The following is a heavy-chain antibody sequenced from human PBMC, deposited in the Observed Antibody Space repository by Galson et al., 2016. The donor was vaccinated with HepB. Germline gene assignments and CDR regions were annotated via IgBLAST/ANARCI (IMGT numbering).Heavy chain of an antibody. J-gene: IGHJ4*02. V-gene: IGHV2-5*02. CDR3: AHGSGWLFDH. Sequence: PALVTPPQTLTLTCTFSGFSLSTVAVGVGWIRQAPGKAPEWLAFIYWDDLKYYNSSLKSRLTIAKDASKNQVVLTMTNMDPVDTCTYYCAHGSGWLFDHWGQGTLVTVSS. D-gene: IGHD6-19*01. CDR1: GFSLSTVAVG. CDR2: IYWDDLK.